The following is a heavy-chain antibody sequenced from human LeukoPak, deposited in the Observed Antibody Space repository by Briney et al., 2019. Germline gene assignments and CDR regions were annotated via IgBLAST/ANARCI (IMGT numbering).Heavy chain of an antibody. Sequence: GGSLRLSCAASGFTFDDYTMHWVRQAPGKGLEWVALISRDGGSTYYADSVKGRFTISRGNAKNSLYLQMNSLRAEDTAVYYCAKDPLDDYGGYFDYWGQGTLVTVSS. CDR1: GFTFDDYT. CDR3: AKDPLDDYGGYFDY. CDR2: ISRDGGST. J-gene: IGHJ4*02. V-gene: IGHV3-43*01. D-gene: IGHD4-23*01.